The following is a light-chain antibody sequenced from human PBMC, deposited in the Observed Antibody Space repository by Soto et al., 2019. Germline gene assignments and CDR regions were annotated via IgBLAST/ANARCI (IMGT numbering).Light chain of an antibody. J-gene: IGKJ1*01. CDR3: QQYGSSGT. V-gene: IGKV3-20*01. CDR2: GAS. Sequence: EIVLTQSLGTLSLYPGERATLSCRASQSVSNNYLAWYQQKPGQAPRLLIYGASNRATGIPDRFSGSGSGTDFTLTISRLEPEDFAVYYCQQYGSSGTFGQGTKVDNK. CDR1: QSVSNNY.